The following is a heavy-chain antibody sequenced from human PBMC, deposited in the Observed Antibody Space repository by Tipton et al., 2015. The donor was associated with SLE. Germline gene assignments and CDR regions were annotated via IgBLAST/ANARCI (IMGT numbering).Heavy chain of an antibody. D-gene: IGHD2-8*01. CDR1: RGSFSGYY. CDR3: VRDGFCRDGVCYRNWFDP. CDR2: IFHSGDV. V-gene: IGHV4-34*12. Sequence: GLVKPSETLSLTCGLYRGSFSGYYWSWIRQPPGKGLEWMGSIFHSGDVYYNPSVRSRVTISIETSKNQFSLKLTCVTAADTAVYYCVRDGFCRDGVCYRNWFDPWGPGSLVTVSS. J-gene: IGHJ5*02.